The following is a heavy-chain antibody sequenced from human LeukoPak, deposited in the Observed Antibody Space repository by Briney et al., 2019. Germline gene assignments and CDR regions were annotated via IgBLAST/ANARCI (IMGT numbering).Heavy chain of an antibody. D-gene: IGHD2-8*01. V-gene: IGHV4-39*07. CDR1: SGSIIGNNDY. CDR3: ARVTSRLGVRDY. Sequence: SETLSLTCSVSSGSIIGNNDYWGWIRQPPGKGLEWIATIHYSGSTYYNPSLKSRVTISVDTSKNQFSLKLRTVTAADTAVYYCARVTSRLGVRDYWGQGSLVTVSS. CDR2: IHYSGST. J-gene: IGHJ4*02.